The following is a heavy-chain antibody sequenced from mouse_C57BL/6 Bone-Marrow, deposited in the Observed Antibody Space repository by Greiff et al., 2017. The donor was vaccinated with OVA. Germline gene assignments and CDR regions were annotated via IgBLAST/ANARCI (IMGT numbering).Heavy chain of an antibody. V-gene: IGHV1-80*01. Sequence: QVQLQQSGAELVKPGASVTLSCQASGYAFSSYWMNWVKQRPGKGLEWIGQIYPGDGDTNYNGKFKGKATLTADKSSSTAYMQLSSLTSEDAAVYFCARAGSSPLDGFDYWGQGTTLTVSS. CDR2: IYPGDGDT. CDR1: GYAFSSYW. J-gene: IGHJ2*01. D-gene: IGHD1-1*01. CDR3: ARAGSSPLDGFDY.